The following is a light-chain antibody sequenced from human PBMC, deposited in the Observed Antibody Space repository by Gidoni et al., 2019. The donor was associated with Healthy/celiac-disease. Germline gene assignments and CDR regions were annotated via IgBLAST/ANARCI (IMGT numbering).Light chain of an antibody. CDR1: QSISSY. J-gene: IGKJ4*01. V-gene: IGKV1-39*01. Sequence: DIQMTQSPSSLSASVGDRVTITCRASQSISSYLTWYQQKPGKAPKLLIYAASSLQSGVPSRFSGSGSGTDFTLTIISLQPEDFATYYCQQSYSTLPTFGGGTKVEIK. CDR2: AAS. CDR3: QQSYSTLPT.